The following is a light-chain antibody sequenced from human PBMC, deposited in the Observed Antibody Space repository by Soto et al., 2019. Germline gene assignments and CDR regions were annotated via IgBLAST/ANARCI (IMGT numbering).Light chain of an antibody. V-gene: IGKV3-20*01. CDR1: QSVISTY. CDR2: GAS. J-gene: IGKJ5*01. CDR3: QQYGSSPIT. Sequence: ETVLTQSPGTLALSPGERATLSCRASQSVISTYLAWYQQKPGQAPRLLIYGASSRATGIPDRFSGSGSGTDFTLTISRLEPEDFAVYYCQQYGSSPITFGQGTRLEIK.